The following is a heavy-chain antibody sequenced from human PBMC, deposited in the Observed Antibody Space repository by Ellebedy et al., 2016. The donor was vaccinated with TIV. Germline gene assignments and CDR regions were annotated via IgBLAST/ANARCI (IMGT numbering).Heavy chain of an antibody. D-gene: IGHD3-9*01. J-gene: IGHJ4*02. CDR1: GFIFSDYY. CDR3: ARDRPYSDWLPHDY. Sequence: PGGSLRLSCAASGFIFSDYYMSWIRQAPGKGLEWISYISSSGRYTDYADSVKGRFTISRDNARNSLYLHINSLRAEDAAVYYCARDRPYSDWLPHDYWGQGTLVSVSS. V-gene: IGHV3-11*06. CDR2: ISSSGRYT.